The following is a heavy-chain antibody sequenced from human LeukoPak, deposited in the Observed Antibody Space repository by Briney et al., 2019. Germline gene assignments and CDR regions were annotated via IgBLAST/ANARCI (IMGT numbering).Heavy chain of an antibody. CDR3: ASSGDHGYYFDY. CDR2: IYYSGST. J-gene: IGHJ4*02. D-gene: IGHD4-17*01. CDR1: GGSISSGGYY. V-gene: IGHV4-31*03. Sequence: SQTLSLTCTVSGGSISSGGYYWSWIRQHPGKGLEWIGYIYYSGSTYYNPSLKSRVTISVDTSKNQFSLKLSSVTAADTAVYYCASSGDHGYYFDYWGQGTLVTVSS.